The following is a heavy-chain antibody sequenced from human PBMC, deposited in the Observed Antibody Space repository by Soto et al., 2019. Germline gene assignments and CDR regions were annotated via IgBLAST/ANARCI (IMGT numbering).Heavy chain of an antibody. CDR1: GFIFSSFG. CDR3: ARANGYDGSDYFDY. V-gene: IGHV3-33*01. Sequence: QVQLVESGGGVVQPGRSLRLSCAASGFIFSSFGMHWVRQAPGKGLEWVAVIWYDGSKEYYADSLKGRFTISRDSSKNTLFLQMNSLRVEDTAVYFCARANGYDGSDYFDYWGQGTPVTVSS. D-gene: IGHD5-12*01. J-gene: IGHJ4*02. CDR2: IWYDGSKE.